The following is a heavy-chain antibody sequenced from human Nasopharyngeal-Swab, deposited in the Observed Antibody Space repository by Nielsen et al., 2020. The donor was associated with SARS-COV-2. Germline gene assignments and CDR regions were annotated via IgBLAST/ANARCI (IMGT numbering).Heavy chain of an antibody. V-gene: IGHV3-23*01. CDR3: AVEVGKDYYDC. D-gene: IGHD1-26*01. J-gene: IGHJ4*02. CDR1: GFTFSSYA. Sequence: GGSLRLSCAASGFTFSSYAMSWVRQAPGKGLEWVSTISGSDGGTYYADSVKGRFTISRDNSRETLYLQMDRLRAEDTAVYYCAVEVGKDYYDCWGQGTQVTVSS. CDR2: ISGSDGGT.